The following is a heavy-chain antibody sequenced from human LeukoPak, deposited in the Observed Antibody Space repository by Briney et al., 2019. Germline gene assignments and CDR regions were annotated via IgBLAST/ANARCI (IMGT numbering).Heavy chain of an antibody. CDR3: ARRLPETAVGATHFDY. V-gene: IGHV3-21*01. J-gene: IGHJ4*02. Sequence: GGSLRLSCAASGFTFSSYSMNWVRQAPGKGLEWLSSITSSSSYIYYADSVKGRFTISRDNAKNSLYLQMNSLRAEDTAVYYGARRLPETAVGATHFDYWGQGTLVTVSS. D-gene: IGHD1-26*01. CDR2: ITSSSSYI. CDR1: GFTFSSYS.